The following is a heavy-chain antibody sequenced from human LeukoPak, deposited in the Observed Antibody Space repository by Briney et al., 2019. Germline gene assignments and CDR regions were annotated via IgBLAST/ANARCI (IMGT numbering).Heavy chain of an antibody. J-gene: IGHJ4*02. CDR3: AKDLSRVVGATLDY. CDR2: IKQDGREI. CDR1: GFTFGTYY. V-gene: IGHV3-7*03. Sequence: GGSLRLSCAASGFTFGTYYMSWVRQAPGKGPEWVANIKQDGREIYYVESVKGRFTISTDNARNSLSLQMNSLRAEDTAVYYCAKDLSRVVGATLDYWGQGTLVTVSS. D-gene: IGHD1-26*01.